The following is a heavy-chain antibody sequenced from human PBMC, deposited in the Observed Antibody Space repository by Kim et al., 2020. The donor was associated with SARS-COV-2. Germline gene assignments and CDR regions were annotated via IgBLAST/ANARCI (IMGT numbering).Heavy chain of an antibody. V-gene: IGHV4-39*07. J-gene: IGHJ6*02. CDR2: IYYSGST. Sequence: SETLSLTCTVSGGSISSSSYYWGWIRQPPGKGLEWIGSIYYSGSTYYNPSLKSRVTISVDTSKNQFSLKLSSVTAADTAVYYCARAPGIAPSSRDYYYYYGMDVWGQGTTVTVSS. CDR1: GGSISSSSYY. CDR3: ARAPGIAPSSRDYYYYYGMDV. D-gene: IGHD6-13*01.